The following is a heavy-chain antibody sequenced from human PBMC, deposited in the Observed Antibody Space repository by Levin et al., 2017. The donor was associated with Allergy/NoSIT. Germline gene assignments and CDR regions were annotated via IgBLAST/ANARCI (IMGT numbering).Heavy chain of an antibody. Sequence: KVSCAASGFSFSASAIHWVRQASGKGLEWVGRIRTKPNSYATAYAASMKGRFTISRDDSKNTAYLQMNSLRTEDTAVYYCSRPSGYDTYYYYGMDVWGQGTTVTVSS. D-gene: IGHD5-12*01. V-gene: IGHV3-73*01. CDR1: GFSFSASA. CDR2: IRTKPNSYAT. CDR3: SRPSGYDTYYYYGMDV. J-gene: IGHJ6*02.